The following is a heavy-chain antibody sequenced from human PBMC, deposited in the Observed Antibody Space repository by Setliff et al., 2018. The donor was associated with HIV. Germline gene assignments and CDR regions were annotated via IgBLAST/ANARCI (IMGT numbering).Heavy chain of an antibody. Sequence: GSLRLSCAASGFTFSSYAMHWVRQAPGKGLEWVAVISYDGSNKYCADSVKGRFTISRDNSKSTLYLQMNSLRAEDTAVYYCARDLDPYFAMAVWGQGTTVTVSS. V-gene: IGHV3-30*01. J-gene: IGHJ6*02. CDR1: GFTFSSYA. CDR3: ARDLDPYFAMAV. CDR2: ISYDGSNK.